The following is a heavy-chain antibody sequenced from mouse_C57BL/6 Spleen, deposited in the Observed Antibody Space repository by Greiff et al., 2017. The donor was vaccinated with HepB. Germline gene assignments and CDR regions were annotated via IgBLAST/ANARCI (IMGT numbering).Heavy chain of an antibody. CDR3: ARSLTTVVPYYAMDY. V-gene: IGHV7-3*01. J-gene: IGHJ4*01. CDR2: IRNKANGYTT. D-gene: IGHD1-1*01. CDR1: GFTFTDYY. Sequence: EVQLVESGGGLVQPGGSLSLSCAASGFTFTDYYMSWVRQPPGKALEWLGFIRNKANGYTTEYSASVKGRFTISRDNSQSILYLQMNALRAEDSATYYCARSLTTVVPYYAMDYWGQGTSVTVSS.